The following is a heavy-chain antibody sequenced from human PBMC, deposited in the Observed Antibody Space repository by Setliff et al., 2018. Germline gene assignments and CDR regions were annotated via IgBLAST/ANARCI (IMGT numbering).Heavy chain of an antibody. J-gene: IGHJ4*02. CDR1: GDSISSGSYY. D-gene: IGHD3-10*01. CDR2: IFHSGST. Sequence: SETLSLTCTVSGDSISSGSYYWNWIRQHPEKGLEWLGYIFHSGSTHYNSSLKSRITISIDTSKNHFSLELNSVTAADSAVYYCARVADGSGSFYLGFDYWGQGILVTSP. CDR3: ARVADGSGSFYLGFDY. V-gene: IGHV4-31*03.